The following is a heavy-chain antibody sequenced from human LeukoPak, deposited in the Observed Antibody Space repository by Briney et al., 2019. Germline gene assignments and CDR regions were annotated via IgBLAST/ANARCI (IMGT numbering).Heavy chain of an antibody. V-gene: IGHV3-7*01. CDR2: INQDGSEK. J-gene: IGHJ4*02. Sequence: GGSLRLSCAASGFTFSSYGMSWVRQAPGKGLEWVANINQDGSEKYYVDSVKGRFTISRDNAKNTLYLQMNSLRAEDTAVYYCAGAARSYGDFDYWGKGTLVTVSS. CDR1: GFTFSSYG. CDR3: AGAARSYGDFDY. D-gene: IGHD4-17*01.